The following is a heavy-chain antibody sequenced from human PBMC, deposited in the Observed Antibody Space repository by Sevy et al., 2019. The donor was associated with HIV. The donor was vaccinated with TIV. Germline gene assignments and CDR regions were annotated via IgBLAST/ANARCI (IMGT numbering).Heavy chain of an antibody. CDR3: AHSPYFARQFDY. J-gene: IGHJ4*02. CDR1: GFSLSTTGVG. V-gene: IGHV2-5*02. Sequence: SGPTLVNPTQTLTLTCTFSGFSLSTTGVGVGWIRQPPGRALECLALIYWDDDRRYSPSLKSRLTITKDTSKNQVVLTMTNMDPVDTATYFCAHSPYFARQFDYWGQRTLVTVSS. CDR2: IYWDDDR. D-gene: IGHD3-10*01.